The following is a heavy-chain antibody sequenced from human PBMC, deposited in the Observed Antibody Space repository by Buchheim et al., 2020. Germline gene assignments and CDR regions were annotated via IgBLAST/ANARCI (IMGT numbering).Heavy chain of an antibody. D-gene: IGHD1-26*01. CDR2: ISGSGGST. CDR1: GFTFSSYA. Sequence: EVQLLESGGGLVQPGGSLRLSCAASGFTFSSYAMSWVRQAPGKGLEWVSAISGSGGSTYYAASVKGRFTISRDNSKNTVYLQMNSLRAEDTAVYYCAKDIVGATTYYYYGMVVWGQGTT. CDR3: AKDIVGATTYYYYGMVV. J-gene: IGHJ6*02. V-gene: IGHV3-23*01.